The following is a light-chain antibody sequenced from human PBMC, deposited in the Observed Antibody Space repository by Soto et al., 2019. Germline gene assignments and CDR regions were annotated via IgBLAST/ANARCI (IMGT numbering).Light chain of an antibody. V-gene: IGLV2-23*02. CDR2: EVS. CDR3: CSYAGSSTYV. Sequence: QSALTQPASVSGSPGQSITISCTGISSDVGSYNLVSWYQQHPGKAPKLMIYEVSKRPSGVSNRFSGSKSGITASLTIYGLQAEDEADYYCCSYAGSSTYVFGTGTKLTVL. J-gene: IGLJ1*01. CDR1: SSDVGSYNL.